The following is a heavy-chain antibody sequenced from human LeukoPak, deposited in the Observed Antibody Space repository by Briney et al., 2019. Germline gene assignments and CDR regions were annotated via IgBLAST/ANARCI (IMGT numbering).Heavy chain of an antibody. CDR2: ISSDSGTI. V-gene: IGHV3-48*01. D-gene: IGHD1-14*01. CDR1: GLTFSSYS. CDR3: ARAAQPGFDR. Sequence: GGSLRLSCGASGLTFSSYSMNWVRQAPAKGLEWVSYISSDSGTIYQADSVKGRFTISRENAKNSLYLQMNSLRAEDTAVYHCARAAQPGFDRWGQGTLVIVSS. J-gene: IGHJ5*02.